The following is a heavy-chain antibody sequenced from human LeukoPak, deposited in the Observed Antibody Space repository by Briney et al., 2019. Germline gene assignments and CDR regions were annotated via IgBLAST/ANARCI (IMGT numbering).Heavy chain of an antibody. CDR1: GFIFSDYY. CDR3: ARSVYNWNDVDY. J-gene: IGHJ4*02. Sequence: GGSLRLSCAASGFIFSDYYMSWIRQAPGKGLERVSYISSTLVTTYYADSVKGRFTISRDNAKNSLYLQMNSLRAEDTAVYYCARSVYNWNDVDYWGQGTLVTVSS. D-gene: IGHD1-20*01. V-gene: IGHV3-11*01. CDR2: ISSTLVTT.